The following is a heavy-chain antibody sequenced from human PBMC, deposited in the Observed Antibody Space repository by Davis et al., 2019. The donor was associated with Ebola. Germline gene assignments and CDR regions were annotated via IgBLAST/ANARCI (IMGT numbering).Heavy chain of an antibody. J-gene: IGHJ3*02. D-gene: IGHD3-22*01. CDR3: ATDLVMIVVPRRAFDI. V-gene: IGHV1-46*01. CDR1: GYTFTGYY. Sequence: ASVKVSCKASGYTFTGYYMHWVRQAPGQGLEWMGIINPSGGSTSYAQKFQGRVTMTEDTSTDTAYMELSSLRSEDTAVYYCATDLVMIVVPRRAFDIWGQGTMVTVSS. CDR2: INPSGGST.